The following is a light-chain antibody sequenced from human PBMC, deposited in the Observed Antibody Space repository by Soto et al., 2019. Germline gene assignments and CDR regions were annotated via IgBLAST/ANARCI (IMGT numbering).Light chain of an antibody. V-gene: IGKV3-11*01. J-gene: IGKJ1*01. CDR3: QQRSNWTQT. CDR1: QNLGTLY. CDR2: SAS. Sequence: EILLPQSPGTLSLSQGERGTLSCRASQNLGTLYLAWFQQKSGQAPRLLIYSASRRATGITDRFTGRWSGTDFTLTISSLEHEDFAVYECQQRSNWTQTFGQGTKVDIK.